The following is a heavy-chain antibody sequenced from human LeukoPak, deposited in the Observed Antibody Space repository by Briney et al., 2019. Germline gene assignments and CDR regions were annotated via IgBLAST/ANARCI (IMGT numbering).Heavy chain of an antibody. Sequence: PGGSLRLSCTVSGFTVSSNSMSWVRQAPGKGLEWVSFIYSDNTHYSDSVKGRFTISRGNSKNTLYLQMNSLRAEDTAVYYCARDRHLYDILTGYYHGDWGQGTLVTVSS. V-gene: IGHV3-53*01. J-gene: IGHJ4*02. CDR1: GFTVSSNS. CDR3: ARDRHLYDILTGYYHGD. CDR2: IYSDNT. D-gene: IGHD3-9*01.